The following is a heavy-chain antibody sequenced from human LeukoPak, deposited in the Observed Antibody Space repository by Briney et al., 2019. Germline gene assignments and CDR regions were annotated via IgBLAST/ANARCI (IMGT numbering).Heavy chain of an antibody. D-gene: IGHD5-24*01. CDR1: GGSFSGYY. CDR3: ARGLNLRWLQMTFDY. V-gene: IGHV4-34*01. CDR2: INHSGST. J-gene: IGHJ4*02. Sequence: SETLSLTCAVYGGSFSGYYWSWIRQPPGKGLEWIGEINHSGSTNYNPSLKSRVTISVDTSKNQFSLKLSSVTAADTAVYYCARGLNLRWLQMTFDYWGQRTLVTVSS.